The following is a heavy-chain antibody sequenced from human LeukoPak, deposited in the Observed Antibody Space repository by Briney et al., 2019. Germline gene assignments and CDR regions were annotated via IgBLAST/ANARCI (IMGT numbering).Heavy chain of an antibody. J-gene: IGHJ4*02. CDR3: ARHSDFWSGYYMDY. D-gene: IGHD3-3*01. Sequence: NRGESLKISCKGSGYTFTNYWIGWVRQMPGKGLEWMGIIYPRDSDTRYSPSFQGQVTISADRSISTAYLQWSSLKASDTAMYYCARHSDFWSGYYMDYWGQGTLVTVSS. CDR1: GYTFTNYW. CDR2: IYPRDSDT. V-gene: IGHV5-51*01.